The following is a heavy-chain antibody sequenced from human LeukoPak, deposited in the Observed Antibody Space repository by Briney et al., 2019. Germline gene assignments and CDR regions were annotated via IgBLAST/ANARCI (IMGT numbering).Heavy chain of an antibody. CDR2: TYYGGTT. CDR3: ARLGLYEGYTHDS. Sequence: TSETLSLTCSVSGASVTGTYWSGVRQTPGKGLEWIAYTYYGGTTEYNPSLKSRATISVDTSKNHFSLDLRSVTAADTAVYFCARLGLYEGYTHDSWGQGTLVTVSS. CDR1: GASVTGTY. J-gene: IGHJ4*02. D-gene: IGHD5-18*01. V-gene: IGHV4-59*08.